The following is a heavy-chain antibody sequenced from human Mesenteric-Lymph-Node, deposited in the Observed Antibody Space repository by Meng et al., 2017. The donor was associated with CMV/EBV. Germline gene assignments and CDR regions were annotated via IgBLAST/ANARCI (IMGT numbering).Heavy chain of an antibody. Sequence: ESLKISCVASGFTFDNNGMSWVRQGPGKGLEWIGYISYTGSANYNPSLKSRVTISVDTSKNQFSLNLRSVTAADTAVYYYARVGDSAYKDWGQGTLVTVSS. CDR1: GFTFDNNG. CDR2: ISYTGSA. V-gene: IGHV4-59*01. CDR3: ARVGDSAYKD. D-gene: IGHD1-14*01. J-gene: IGHJ4*02.